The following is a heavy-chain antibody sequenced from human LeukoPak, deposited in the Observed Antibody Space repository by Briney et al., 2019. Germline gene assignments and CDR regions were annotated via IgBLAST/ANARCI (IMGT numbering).Heavy chain of an antibody. CDR2: IIPIFGTA. V-gene: IGHV1-69*05. Sequence: SVKVSCKASGGTFSSYAISWVRQAPGQGLEWMGRIIPIFGTANYAQKFQGRVTITTDESTSTAYMELSSLRSEDTAVYYCARGIMVRGVINDAFDIWGQGTMVTVSS. J-gene: IGHJ3*02. CDR1: GGTFSSYA. D-gene: IGHD3-10*01. CDR3: ARGIMVRGVINDAFDI.